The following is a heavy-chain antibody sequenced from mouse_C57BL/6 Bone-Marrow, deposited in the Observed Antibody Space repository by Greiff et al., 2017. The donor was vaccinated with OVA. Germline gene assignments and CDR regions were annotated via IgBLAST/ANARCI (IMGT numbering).Heavy chain of an antibody. Sequence: QVQLQQSGAELVKPGASVKISCKASGYAFSSYWMNWVKQRPGKGLEWIGQIYPGDGDTNYNGKFKGKATLTADKSSSTAYMQLSSLTSEDSAVYFCARSGYSNPGGLYWGQGTTLTVSS. D-gene: IGHD2-5*01. J-gene: IGHJ2*01. V-gene: IGHV1-80*01. CDR1: GYAFSSYW. CDR2: IYPGDGDT. CDR3: ARSGYSNPGGLY.